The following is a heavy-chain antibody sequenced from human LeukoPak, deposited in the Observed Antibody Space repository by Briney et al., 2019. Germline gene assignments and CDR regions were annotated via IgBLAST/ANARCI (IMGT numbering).Heavy chain of an antibody. D-gene: IGHD3-3*01. CDR1: GGSISSYY. CDR3: ARGRFLESFDY. CDR2: IYYSGST. J-gene: IGHJ4*02. V-gene: IGHV4-59*01. Sequence: PSETLSLTCTVSGGSISSYYWSWIRQPPGKGLEWIGYIYYSGSTNYNPSLTSRVTISVDTSKNQFSLKLSSVTAADTAVYYCARGRFLESFDYWGQGTLVNVSS.